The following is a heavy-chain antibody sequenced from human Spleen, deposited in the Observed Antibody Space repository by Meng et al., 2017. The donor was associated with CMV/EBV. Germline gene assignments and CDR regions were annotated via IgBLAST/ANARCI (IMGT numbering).Heavy chain of an antibody. CDR2: IYYSGSS. V-gene: IGHV4-39*07. CDR3: ARDRYSSGWNWGY. CDR1: GGSISSSSYY. D-gene: IGHD6-19*01. J-gene: IGHJ4*02. Sequence: SETLSLTCTVSGGSISSSSYYWGWIRQPPGKGLEWIGSIYYSGSSYYNPSLKSRVTISVDTSKNQFSLKLSSVTAADTAVYYCARDRYSSGWNWGYWGQGTLVTVSS.